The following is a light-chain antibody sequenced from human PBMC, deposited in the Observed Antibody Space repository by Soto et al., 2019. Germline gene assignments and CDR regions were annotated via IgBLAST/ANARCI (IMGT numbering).Light chain of an antibody. CDR1: QSISTY. CDR2: RAS. CDR3: QQSYGSPPWT. J-gene: IGKJ1*01. V-gene: IGKV1-39*01. Sequence: DIQMTQSPSSLSASVGDRVTISCRASQSISTYLNWYQQKPGTAPRLLIYRASSVKSGVPPRFSGSGSGRDFTLTISILRPEDIATYFCQQSYGSPPWTFGQGTKVEVK.